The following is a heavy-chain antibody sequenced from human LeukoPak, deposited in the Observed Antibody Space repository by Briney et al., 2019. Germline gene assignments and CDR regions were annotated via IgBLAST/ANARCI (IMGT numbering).Heavy chain of an antibody. CDR3: ARDINGYYYDSHGYYPTDL. CDR2: ISGYNGNT. D-gene: IGHD3-22*01. J-gene: IGHJ5*02. CDR1: GYIFTSYG. Sequence: VASVKVSCKASGYIFTSYGISWVRQAPGQGLEWMGWISGYNGNTNYPQRLQGRVTMTTDTSTTTAYMELRSLRSDDTAVYYCARDINGYYYDSHGYYPTDLWGQGTLVTVSS. V-gene: IGHV1-18*01.